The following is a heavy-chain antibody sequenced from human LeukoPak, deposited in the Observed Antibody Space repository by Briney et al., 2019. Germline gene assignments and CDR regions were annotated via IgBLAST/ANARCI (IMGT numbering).Heavy chain of an antibody. D-gene: IGHD3-22*01. CDR3: ARSSEGRYYYDSSGFSYYYYYMDV. V-gene: IGHV4-59*01. CDR1: GGSFSGYY. Sequence: PSETLSLTCAVYGGSFSGYYWSWIRQPPEKGLEWIGYIYYSGSTYYNPSLRSRVTISVDTSKNQFSLKLSSVTAADTAVYYCARSSEGRYYYDSSGFSYYYYYMDVWGKGTTVTISS. CDR2: IYYSGST. J-gene: IGHJ6*03.